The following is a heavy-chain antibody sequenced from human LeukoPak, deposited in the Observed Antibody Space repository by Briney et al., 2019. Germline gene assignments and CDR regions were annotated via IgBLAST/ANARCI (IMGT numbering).Heavy chain of an antibody. CDR3: ARDRWWSLTYGSGSYGLDY. J-gene: IGHJ4*02. Sequence: GSLRLSCAASGFTFSSYSMNWVRQAPGKGLEWVSSISSSSSYIYYADSVKGRFTISRDNAKNSLYLQMNSLRAEDTAVYYCARDRWWSLTYGSGSYGLDYWGQGTLVTVSS. D-gene: IGHD3-10*01. CDR2: ISSSSSYI. CDR1: GFTFSSYS. V-gene: IGHV3-21*01.